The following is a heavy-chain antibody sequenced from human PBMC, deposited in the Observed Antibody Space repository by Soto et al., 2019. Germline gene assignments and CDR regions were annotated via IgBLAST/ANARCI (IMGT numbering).Heavy chain of an antibody. V-gene: IGHV3-23*01. CDR2: ISNNGDAT. CDR1: GIKFRDSA. D-gene: IGHD2-2*02. Sequence: EVFLSESGGGVTQPGGSLRLSCAAPGIKFRDSAMSWVRQAPGKGLEWVSSISNNGDATYYADSVKGRFHISRDNAKNSLYLQMNSLTADDTAVYYCARVLLYSASGRGWFDPWGQGTLVTVSS. CDR3: ARVLLYSASGRGWFDP. J-gene: IGHJ5*02.